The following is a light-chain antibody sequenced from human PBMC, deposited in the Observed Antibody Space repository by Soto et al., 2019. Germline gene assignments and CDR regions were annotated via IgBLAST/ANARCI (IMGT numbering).Light chain of an antibody. CDR3: QQRSDWPPLT. J-gene: IGKJ4*01. V-gene: IGKV3-11*01. CDR1: QSISIY. CDR2: DAS. Sequence: ETVLTQSPATLSLSPGERATLSCRASQSISIYLAWYQQKPGQAPRLLIYDASNRATGIPARFSGSGSGTDFTLTISSLEPEDSATYYSQQRSDWPPLTFGGGTKVEIK.